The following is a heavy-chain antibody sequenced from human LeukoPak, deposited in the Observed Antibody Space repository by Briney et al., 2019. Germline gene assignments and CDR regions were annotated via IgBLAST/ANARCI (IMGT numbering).Heavy chain of an antibody. Sequence: GASVKVSCKASGYTFTGYYMHWVRQAPGQGLEWMGWINPNSGGTNYAQKFQGRVTMTRDTSISTAYMELSRLRSDDTAVYYCAREYGDYDGNWFDPWGQGTLVTVSS. CDR1: GYTFTGYY. CDR3: AREYGDYDGNWFDP. D-gene: IGHD4-17*01. J-gene: IGHJ5*02. CDR2: INPNSGGT. V-gene: IGHV1-2*02.